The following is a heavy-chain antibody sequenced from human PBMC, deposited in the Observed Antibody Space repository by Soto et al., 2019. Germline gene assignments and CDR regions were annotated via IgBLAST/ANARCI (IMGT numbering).Heavy chain of an antibody. V-gene: IGHV4-59*01. CDR3: ARDLWGYCGTDCYPLDV. J-gene: IGHJ6*02. Sequence: SETLSLTCTVSGGSISSYYWSWIRQPPGKGLEWIGHIYYSGSTNYNPSLKSRVTISVDTSKNQFSLKLSSVTAADTAVYYCARDLWGYCGTDCYPLDVWGQGTTVTVSS. CDR1: GGSISSYY. D-gene: IGHD2-21*02. CDR2: IYYSGST.